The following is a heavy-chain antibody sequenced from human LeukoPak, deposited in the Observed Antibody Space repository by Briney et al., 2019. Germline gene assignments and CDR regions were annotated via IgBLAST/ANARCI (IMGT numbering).Heavy chain of an antibody. CDR2: IKQDGSEK. CDR1: GFTFSSYW. CDR3: ARGMITFGGVIAFIDY. D-gene: IGHD3-16*02. J-gene: IGHJ4*02. Sequence: GGSLRRSCAASGFTFSSYWMSWVRQAPGKGLEWVANIKQDGSEKYYVDSVKGRFTISRDNAKNSLYLQMNSLRAEDTAVYYCARGMITFGGVIAFIDYWGQGTLVTVSS. V-gene: IGHV3-7*01.